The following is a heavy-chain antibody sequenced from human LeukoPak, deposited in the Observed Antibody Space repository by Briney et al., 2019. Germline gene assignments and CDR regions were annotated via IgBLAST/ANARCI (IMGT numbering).Heavy chain of an antibody. V-gene: IGHV3-23*01. CDR1: GFTFSSYA. CDR2: ISGSGGST. CDR3: AKDRHDSSSWKWWVY. Sequence: GGSLRLSCAASGFTFSSYAMSWVRQAPGKGLEWVSAISGSGGSTYYADSVKGRFTISRDNSKNTLYLQMNSLRAEDTAVYYCAKDRHDSSSWKWWVYWGQGTLVTVSS. D-gene: IGHD6-13*01. J-gene: IGHJ4*02.